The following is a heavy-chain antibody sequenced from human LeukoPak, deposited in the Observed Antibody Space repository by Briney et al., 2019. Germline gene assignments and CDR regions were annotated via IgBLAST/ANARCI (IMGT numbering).Heavy chain of an antibody. CDR3: VADLGDYADF. Sequence: PGGSLRLSCKASGFTFQDCGMSWVRQVAGKGLEWVAGLTWDGGSSAYADSVKGRFTISRDNAKSTLYLHMNSLRVEDTAVYYCVADLGDYADFWGQGTLVTVSS. V-gene: IGHV3-20*04. CDR1: GFTFQDCG. J-gene: IGHJ4*02. CDR2: LTWDGGSS.